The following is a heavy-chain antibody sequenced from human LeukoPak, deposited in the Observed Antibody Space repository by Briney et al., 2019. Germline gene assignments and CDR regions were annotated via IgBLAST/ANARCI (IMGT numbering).Heavy chain of an antibody. V-gene: IGHV3-53*01. J-gene: IGHJ3*02. CDR2: IYSGGST. D-gene: IGHD2-15*01. Sequence: PGGSLRLSCAASGITLSDFWFSWVRQAPGKGLEWVSVIYSGGSTYYADSVKGRFTISRDNSKNTLYLQMNSLRAEDTAVYYCAGSENDAFDIWGQGTMVTVSS. CDR1: GITLSDFW. CDR3: AGSENDAFDI.